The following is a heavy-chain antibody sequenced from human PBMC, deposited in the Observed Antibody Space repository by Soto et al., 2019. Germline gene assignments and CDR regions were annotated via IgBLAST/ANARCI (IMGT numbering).Heavy chain of an antibody. CDR2: INWNGGTT. D-gene: IGHD3-10*01. V-gene: IGHV3-20*04. CDR3: AKSQSPIVRGVIEAFDY. CDR1: GFTFDDYG. Sequence: EVQLVESGGGVVRPGGSLRLSCVASGFTFDDYGMSWVRQVPGKGLEWVSGINWNGGTTHYADSVKGRFTISRDNARNSLYLQMTSLRAEDTALYYCAKSQSPIVRGVIEAFDYWGQGTLVTVSS. J-gene: IGHJ4*02.